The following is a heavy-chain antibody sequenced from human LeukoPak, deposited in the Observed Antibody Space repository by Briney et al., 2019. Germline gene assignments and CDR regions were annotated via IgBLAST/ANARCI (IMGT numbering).Heavy chain of an antibody. CDR3: ARSSLAYCGGDCYSDLDY. Sequence: GGSLRLSCAASGFTFSSYEMNWVRQAPGKGLEWVSYISSSGSTIYYADSVKSRFTISRDNAKNSLYLQMNSLRAEDTAVYYCARSSLAYCGGDCYSDLDYWGQGTMVTVSS. CDR2: ISSSGSTI. J-gene: IGHJ4*02. CDR1: GFTFSSYE. D-gene: IGHD2-21*02. V-gene: IGHV3-48*03.